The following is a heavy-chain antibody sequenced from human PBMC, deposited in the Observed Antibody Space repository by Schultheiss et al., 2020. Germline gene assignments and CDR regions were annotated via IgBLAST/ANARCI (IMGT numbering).Heavy chain of an antibody. Sequence: GESLKISCAASGFTFSSYAMSWVRQAPGKGLEWVSAISGSGGSTYYADSVKGRFTISRDNSKNTLYLQMNSLRAEDTAVYYCAKDRGNNWPSQTSGYYYYGIDVWGQGTTVTVSS. CDR3: AKDRGNNWPSQTSGYYYYGIDV. CDR1: GFTFSSYA. D-gene: IGHD1-1*01. CDR2: ISGSGGST. V-gene: IGHV3-23*01. J-gene: IGHJ6*02.